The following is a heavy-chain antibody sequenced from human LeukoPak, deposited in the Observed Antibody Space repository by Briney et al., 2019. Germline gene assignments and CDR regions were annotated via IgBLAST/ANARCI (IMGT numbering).Heavy chain of an antibody. CDR2: INPSGGST. J-gene: IGHJ5*02. D-gene: IGHD5-12*01. CDR1: GYTFTSYY. CDR3: ARDRGYDKLYNWFDP. Sequence: ASVKVSCKASGYTFTSYYIDWVRQAPGQGLEWMGIINPSGGSTSYAQKFQGRVTMTRDTSISTAYMELSRLRSDDTAVYYCARDRGYDKLYNWFDPWGQGTPVTVSS. V-gene: IGHV1-46*01.